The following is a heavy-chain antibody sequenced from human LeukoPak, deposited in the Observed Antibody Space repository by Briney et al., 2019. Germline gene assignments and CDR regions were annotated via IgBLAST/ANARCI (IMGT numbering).Heavy chain of an antibody. D-gene: IGHD3-22*01. V-gene: IGHV4-59*11. CDR2: ISYSGYS. CDR1: GGSMSVHY. Sequence: SETLSLTCTASGGSMSVHYWTCLRQPPGKGLEWIGYISYSGYSNYNPSLKSRVTMTVDTSKNQFSLKLSSVTAADTALYYCARCREYYDSSGSYGYFDYWGQGTLVTVSS. J-gene: IGHJ4*02. CDR3: ARCREYYDSSGSYGYFDY.